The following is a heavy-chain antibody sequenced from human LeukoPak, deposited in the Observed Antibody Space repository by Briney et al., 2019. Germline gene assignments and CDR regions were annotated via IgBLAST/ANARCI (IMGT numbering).Heavy chain of an antibody. D-gene: IGHD6-19*01. V-gene: IGHV3-74*01. CDR2: INTDGTVT. Sequence: AGSLRLSCAASGFTFSKYWMLWVRHAPGKGLESVSRINTDGTVTTYADSVKGRFNVSRDNADNTMFLQMNSVRDEDTAVNYCATKQWLAPPPDSWGQGTPVTVSS. CDR1: GFTFSKYW. J-gene: IGHJ4*02. CDR3: ATKQWLAPPPDS.